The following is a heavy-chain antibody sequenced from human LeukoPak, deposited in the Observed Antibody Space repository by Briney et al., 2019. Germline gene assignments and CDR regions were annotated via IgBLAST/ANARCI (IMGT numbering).Heavy chain of an antibody. CDR2: IIPNSGGT. V-gene: IGHV1-2*02. CDR1: GYTFTGYY. Sequence: ASVKVSCKSSGYTFTGYYMHWVRQAPGQGLEWMGWIIPNSGGTNYAQKFQGRVTMTRDTSISTAYMELSRLRSDDTAVYYCARDREITIDDWFDPWGQGTLVTVSS. CDR3: ARDREITIDDWFDP. D-gene: IGHD3-10*01. J-gene: IGHJ5*02.